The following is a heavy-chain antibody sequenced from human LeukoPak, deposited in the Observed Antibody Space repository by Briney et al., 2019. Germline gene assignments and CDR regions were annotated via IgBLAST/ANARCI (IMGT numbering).Heavy chain of an antibody. J-gene: IGHJ3*02. CDR1: GYTFTSYY. CDR2: INPSGGST. V-gene: IGHV1-46*01. D-gene: IGHD3-3*01. Sequence: ASVKVSCKASGYTFTSYYMHWVRQAPGQGLEWMGIINPSGGSTSYAQKFQGRVTMTRDTSTSTVYMELSSLRSEDTAVYYCARGRVYDFWSGYRPDDAFDIWGQGTMVTVSS. CDR3: ARGRVYDFWSGYRPDDAFDI.